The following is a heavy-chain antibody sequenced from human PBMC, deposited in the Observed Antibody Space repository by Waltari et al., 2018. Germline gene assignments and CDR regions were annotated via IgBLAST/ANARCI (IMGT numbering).Heavy chain of an antibody. J-gene: IGHJ4*02. CDR3: AREGSSSWYLDY. CDR2: IIPILGIA. Sequence: QVQRVQSGAEVTKPGSSVKVSCKASGGTFRSYAISWVRPAPGQGLEWMGRIIPILGIANYAQKFQGRVTITADKSTSTAYMELSSLRSEDTAVYYCAREGSSSWYLDYWGQGTLVTVSS. V-gene: IGHV1-69*09. CDR1: GGTFRSYA. D-gene: IGHD6-13*01.